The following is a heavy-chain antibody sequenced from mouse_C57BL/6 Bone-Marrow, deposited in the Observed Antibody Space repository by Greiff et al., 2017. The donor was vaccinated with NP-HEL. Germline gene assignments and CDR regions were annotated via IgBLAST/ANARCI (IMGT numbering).Heavy chain of an antibody. D-gene: IGHD2-1*01. CDR2: IRYDGSN. Sequence: ESGPGLVKPSQSLSLSCSVTGYSITRGYYWNWLRQFPGNKLEWVGYIRYDGSNNYIPSLKNRTSITLDTSKNPSFLKLKSATTEETATYYCARVYYCIFAYGGQGTVVTVSA. CDR1: GYSITRGYY. J-gene: IGHJ3*01. V-gene: IGHV3-6*01. CDR3: ARVYYCIFAY.